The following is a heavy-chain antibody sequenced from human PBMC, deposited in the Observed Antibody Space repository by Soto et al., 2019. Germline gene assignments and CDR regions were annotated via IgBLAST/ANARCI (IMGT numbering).Heavy chain of an antibody. Sequence: PGGSLRLSCAASGFTFSSYSMNWVRQAPGKGLEWVSSISSSSSYIYYADSVKGRFTISRDNAKNSLYLQMNSLRAEDTTVYYCARDSLSYGYPAIDYFDYWGQGTLVTVSS. CDR2: ISSSSSYI. CDR3: ARDSLSYGYPAIDYFDY. D-gene: IGHD3-16*01. J-gene: IGHJ4*02. V-gene: IGHV3-21*01. CDR1: GFTFSSYS.